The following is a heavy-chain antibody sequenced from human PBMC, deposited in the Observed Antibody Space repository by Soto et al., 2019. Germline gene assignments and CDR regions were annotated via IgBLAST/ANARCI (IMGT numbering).Heavy chain of an antibody. Sequence: VQLLDSGGGLLQPGGSLRLSCAASGFTFSSSVMSWVRQAPGKGLEWVSAISGSGDSTYLAESVKGRFTISRDNSKNTLYLQMNSLRGEDTAVYYCAKSTMAARPAHYFDYWGQGTLVTVSS. V-gene: IGHV3-23*01. D-gene: IGHD6-6*01. CDR2: ISGSGDST. CDR3: AKSTMAARPAHYFDY. CDR1: GFTFSSSV. J-gene: IGHJ4*02.